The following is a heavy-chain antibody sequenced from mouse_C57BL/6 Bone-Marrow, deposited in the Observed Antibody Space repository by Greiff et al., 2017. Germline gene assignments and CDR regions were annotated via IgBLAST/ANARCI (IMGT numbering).Heavy chain of an antibody. Sequence: EVHLVESGGDLVKPGGSLKLSCAASGFTFSSYGMSWVRQTPDKRLEWVATISSGGSYTYYPDSVKGRFTISRDNAKNTLYLQMSSLKSEDTAMYYCARLRGGFPFAYWGQGTLVTVSA. J-gene: IGHJ3*01. CDR3: ARLRGGFPFAY. CDR2: ISSGGSYT. D-gene: IGHD1-1*01. CDR1: GFTFSSYG. V-gene: IGHV5-6*01.